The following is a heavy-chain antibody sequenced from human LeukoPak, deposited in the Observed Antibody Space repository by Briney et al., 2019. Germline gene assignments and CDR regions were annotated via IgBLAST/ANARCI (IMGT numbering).Heavy chain of an antibody. Sequence: GGSLRLSCAASGFTFSNYWMSWVRQAPGKGLEWVANIKQDGSEKYYVDSVKGRFTISRDNAKNSLYLQMNSLKTEDTAVYYCTTDNYYDSSDAFDIWGQGTMVTVSS. CDR2: IKQDGSEK. D-gene: IGHD3-22*01. CDR3: TTDNYYDSSDAFDI. J-gene: IGHJ3*02. CDR1: GFTFSNYW. V-gene: IGHV3-7*03.